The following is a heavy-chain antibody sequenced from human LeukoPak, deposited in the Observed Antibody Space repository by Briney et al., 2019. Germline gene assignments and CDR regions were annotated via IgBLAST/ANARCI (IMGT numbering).Heavy chain of an antibody. J-gene: IGHJ5*02. Sequence: HSGRSLRLSCAASGFTFHDYAMHWVRQAPGKGLEWVSGISWDGDDIGYADSVKGRFTISRDNAKNSLYLHMNSLRPEDTALYYCVQDSRPGIRYSSSWYGDNGFDPWGQGTLVTVSS. CDR3: VQDSRPGIRYSSSWYGDNGFDP. CDR2: ISWDGDDI. D-gene: IGHD6-13*01. V-gene: IGHV3-9*01. CDR1: GFTFHDYA.